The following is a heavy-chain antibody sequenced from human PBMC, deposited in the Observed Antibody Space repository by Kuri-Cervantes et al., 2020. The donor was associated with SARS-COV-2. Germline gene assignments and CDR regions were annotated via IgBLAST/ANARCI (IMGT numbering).Heavy chain of an antibody. CDR1: GGTFSSYA. Sequence: SVKVSCKASGGTFSSYAISWVRQAPGQGLEWMGGIIPIFGTANYAQKFQGRVTITTDESTSTAYMELSSLRSEDTAVYYCARDGDDPTGERAFDIWGQGTMVTVSS. V-gene: IGHV1-69*05. D-gene: IGHD7-27*01. J-gene: IGHJ3*02. CDR3: ARDGDDPTGERAFDI. CDR2: IIPIFGTA.